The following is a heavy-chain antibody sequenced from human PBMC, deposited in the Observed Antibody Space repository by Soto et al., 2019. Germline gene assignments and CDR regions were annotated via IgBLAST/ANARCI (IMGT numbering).Heavy chain of an antibody. V-gene: IGHV4-34*01. CDR2: INHSGST. Sequence: SETLSLTCAVYGGSFSGYFWNWVRQPPGKGLEWIGEINHSGSTKYNPSLKSRVTLSVDTSKNQFSLRVFSVTAADMAVYYCARDLSGYYYGMDVWGQGTTVT. J-gene: IGHJ6*02. CDR3: ARDLSGYYYGMDV. CDR1: GGSFSGYF.